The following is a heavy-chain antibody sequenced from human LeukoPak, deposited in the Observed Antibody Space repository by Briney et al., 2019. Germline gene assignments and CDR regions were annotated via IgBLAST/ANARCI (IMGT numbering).Heavy chain of an antibody. V-gene: IGHV4-59*08. D-gene: IGHD3-10*01. CDR1: GGSISNYY. Sequence: SETLSLTCTVSGGSISNYYWSWVRQPPGKGLEWIGYIYYSGSTTYNPSLKSRVTISVDTSKNQFSLKLNAVTAADTAVYYCARGGYYGSGRHYYYYYGMDVWGQGTTVTVSS. CDR2: IYYSGST. CDR3: ARGGYYGSGRHYYYYYGMDV. J-gene: IGHJ6*02.